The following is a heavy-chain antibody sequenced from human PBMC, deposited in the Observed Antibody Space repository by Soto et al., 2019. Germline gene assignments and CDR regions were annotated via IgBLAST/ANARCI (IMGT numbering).Heavy chain of an antibody. D-gene: IGHD6-19*01. J-gene: IGHJ4*02. CDR3: ARVQFASVWRYGGDY. Sequence: ASVKVSCKASGYTFTTYYMHWVRQAPGQGLEWLGIINPSDGSATYAQKFQGRVTITRDTSTSTVYMDLSGLTSEDTAVYYCARVQFASVWRYGGDYWGQGTLVTVSS. V-gene: IGHV1-46*01. CDR1: GYTFTTYY. CDR2: INPSDGSA.